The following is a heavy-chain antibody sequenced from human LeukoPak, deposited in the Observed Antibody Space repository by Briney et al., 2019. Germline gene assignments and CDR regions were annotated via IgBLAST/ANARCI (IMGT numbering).Heavy chain of an antibody. Sequence: PGGSLRLSCAASGFTFSSYGMHWVRQAPGKGLEWVAFIRYDGSNKYYADSVKGRFTISRDNSKNTLYLQMNSLRAEDTAVYYCAKAASLYSSSWYVVRIQYDAFDIWGQGTMVTVSS. CDR1: GFTFSSYG. CDR3: AKAASLYSSSWYVVRIQYDAFDI. D-gene: IGHD6-13*01. CDR2: IRYDGSNK. V-gene: IGHV3-30*02. J-gene: IGHJ3*02.